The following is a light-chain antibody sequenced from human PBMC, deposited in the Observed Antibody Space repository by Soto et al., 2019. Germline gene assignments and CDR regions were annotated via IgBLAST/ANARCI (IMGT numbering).Light chain of an antibody. Sequence: SYELTQPPSVSVAPGKTASVACGGSNIGSKSVHWYQKKSGQAPVLVMYYDSDRPSGIPERFSGSNSGNTATLTISRVEAGDEADYYCQVCDISSGHVVFGGGTNLTVL. CDR1: NIGSKS. CDR2: YDS. V-gene: IGLV3-21*01. CDR3: QVCDISSGHVV. J-gene: IGLJ3*02.